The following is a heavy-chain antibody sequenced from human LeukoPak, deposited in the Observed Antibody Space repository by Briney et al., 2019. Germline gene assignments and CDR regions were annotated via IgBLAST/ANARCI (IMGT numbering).Heavy chain of an antibody. D-gene: IGHD3-22*01. CDR1: GYTFTGYY. J-gene: IGHJ4*02. CDR3: ARVPGYYDSSGFDY. V-gene: IGHV1-2*02. Sequence: ASVKVSCKASGYTFTGYYMHWVRQAPGQGLEWMGWINPNSGGTNYAQKFQGRVTMTRDTSISTAYMELSRLRSDDTAVYYCARVPGYYDSSGFDYWGQGTLVTVSS. CDR2: INPNSGGT.